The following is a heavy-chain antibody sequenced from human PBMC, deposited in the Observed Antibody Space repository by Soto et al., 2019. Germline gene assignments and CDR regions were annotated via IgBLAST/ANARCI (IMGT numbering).Heavy chain of an antibody. CDR1: GFSFSDYA. CDR2: ISGDAGST. D-gene: IGHD4-17*01. Sequence: EVQLLESGGGLVQPGGTLRLSCAASGFSFSDYAMSWVRQAPGKGLEWVSIISGDAGSTKYADSVKGRFTISRVNSKNTVYLQMNSLRADDTAVYYCAKRLYGDYVWFDYWGQGTLVTVSS. CDR3: AKRLYGDYVWFDY. J-gene: IGHJ4*02. V-gene: IGHV3-23*01.